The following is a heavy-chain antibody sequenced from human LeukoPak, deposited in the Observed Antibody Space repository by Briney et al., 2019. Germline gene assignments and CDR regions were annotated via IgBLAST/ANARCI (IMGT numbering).Heavy chain of an antibody. D-gene: IGHD3-10*01. CDR3: ARGTDGSGSYYNSENWFDP. CDR1: GGSISSGGYY. CDR2: IYYSGST. J-gene: IGHJ5*02. V-gene: IGHV4-31*03. Sequence: PSETLSLTCTVSGGSISSGGYYWNWIRQHPGKGLEWIGYIYYSGSTYYNPSLKSRVTISVDTSKNQFSLKLSSVTAADTAVYYCARGTDGSGSYYNSENWFDPWGQGTLVTVSS.